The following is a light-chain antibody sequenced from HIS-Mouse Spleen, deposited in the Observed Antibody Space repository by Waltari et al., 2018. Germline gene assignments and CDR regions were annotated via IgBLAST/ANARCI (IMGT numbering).Light chain of an antibody. J-gene: IGLJ1*01. CDR2: EGS. CDR3: CSYAGSSTFYV. V-gene: IGLV2-23*01. CDR1: SSDVGSYNF. Sequence: QSALTQPASVSGSPGQSITISCTGTSSDVGSYNFVSWYQQPPGKAPKLLIYEGSKRPSGVSNRFSGSKSGNTASLTISGLQAEDEADYYCCSYAGSSTFYVFGTGTKVTVL.